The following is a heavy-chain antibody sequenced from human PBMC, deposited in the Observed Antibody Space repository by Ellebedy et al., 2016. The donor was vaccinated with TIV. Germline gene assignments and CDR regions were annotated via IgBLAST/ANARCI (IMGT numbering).Heavy chain of an antibody. CDR2: ISSNGGST. CDR1: GFAFSGLG. J-gene: IGHJ4*02. D-gene: IGHD2-15*01. V-gene: IGHV3-23*01. CDR3: AKLGDCSGPSCSGMGY. Sequence: GESLKISXEASGFAFSGLGMNWVRQAPGKGLQWVSTISSNGGSTAYVDSARGRFTISRDNSKNTVWLQLNSLRADDTALYYCAKLGDCSGPSCSGMGYWGQGTLVTVSS.